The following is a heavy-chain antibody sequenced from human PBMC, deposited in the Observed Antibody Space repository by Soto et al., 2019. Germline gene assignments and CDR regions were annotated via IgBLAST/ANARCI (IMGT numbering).Heavy chain of an antibody. CDR3: ARVYDYAFDV. CDR1: GFTFSSYS. D-gene: IGHD5-12*01. Sequence: EVQLVESGGGLVQPGESLRLSCAVSGFTFSSYSMNWVRQAPGKALEWISYINWSGDVIWYSDSVRGRFTISRDNAKNSLYLQMNSLRAEDTAVYYCARVYDYAFDVWGHGTKVTVSS. V-gene: IGHV3-48*01. CDR2: INWSGDVI. J-gene: IGHJ3*01.